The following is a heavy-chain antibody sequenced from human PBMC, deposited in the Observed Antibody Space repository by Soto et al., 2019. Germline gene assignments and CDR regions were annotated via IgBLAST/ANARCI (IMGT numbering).Heavy chain of an antibody. Sequence: QVQLVQSGAEVKKPGDSVKVSCKASGYTFTSYDINWVRQATGQGLEWMGWMNPNSGNTGFAQKFQGRVTLTRNTSISTAYMELSSLRSEDTAVYYCARGSGDSDCSGSSWFDPWGQGTLVTVSS. CDR2: MNPNSGNT. V-gene: IGHV1-8*01. CDR3: ARGSGDSDCSGSSWFDP. D-gene: IGHD3-22*01. CDR1: GYTFTSYD. J-gene: IGHJ5*02.